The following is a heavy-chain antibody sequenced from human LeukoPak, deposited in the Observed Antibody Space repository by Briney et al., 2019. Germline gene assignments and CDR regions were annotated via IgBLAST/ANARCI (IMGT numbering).Heavy chain of an antibody. CDR1: GGSISSSDYY. CDR2: IYYSGST. D-gene: IGHD3-3*01. Sequence: SETLSLTCTVSGGSISSSDYYWGWIRQPPGRGLEWIGSIYYSGSTYYSPSLKSRVTISVDTSKNQFSLKLSSVTAADTAVYYCARDHLANLASRLFDPWGQGTLVTVSS. V-gene: IGHV4-39*07. J-gene: IGHJ5*02. CDR3: ARDHLANLASRLFDP.